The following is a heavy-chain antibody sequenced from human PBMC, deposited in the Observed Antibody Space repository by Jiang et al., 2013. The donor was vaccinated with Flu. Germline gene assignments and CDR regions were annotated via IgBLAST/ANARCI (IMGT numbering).Heavy chain of an antibody. CDR2: ISYDGSNK. V-gene: IGHV3-30*18. D-gene: IGHD4-11*01. J-gene: IGHJ5*02. CDR3: AKEGETMTTGFLLDP. Sequence: WVRPGVQARGVEWVAVISYDGSNKYYADSVKGRFTISRDNSKNTLYLQMNSLRAEDTAVYYCAKEGETMTTGFLLDPWGQGTLVTVSS.